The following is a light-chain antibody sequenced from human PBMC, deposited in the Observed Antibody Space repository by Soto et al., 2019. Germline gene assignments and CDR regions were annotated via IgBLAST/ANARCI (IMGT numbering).Light chain of an antibody. CDR3: QQSSSTPQI. V-gene: IGKV1-39*01. CDR2: VAS. Sequence: DIQMTQSPSSLSASVGDRVTITCRASQSISSYLHWYQQKPGKAPKLLINVASTLQSGVPSRFSGSGSGTDFTLAITSLQPEDFATYYCQQSSSTPQIFGGGTRVEIK. CDR1: QSISSY. J-gene: IGKJ4*01.